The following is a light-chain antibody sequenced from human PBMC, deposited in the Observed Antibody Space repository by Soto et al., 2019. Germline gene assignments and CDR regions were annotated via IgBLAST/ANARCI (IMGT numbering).Light chain of an antibody. J-gene: IGKJ2*01. V-gene: IGKV3-20*01. CDR3: QQYGSSPPYT. CDR1: QSVSSSY. Sequence: EIVLTQSPGTLSLSPGERATLSCRANQSVSSSYLAWYQQKPGQAPRLLIYGASIRATGIPDRFSGSGAGTDFTLTISRLEPEDFAVYYCQQYGSSPPYTFGQGTKLEIK. CDR2: GAS.